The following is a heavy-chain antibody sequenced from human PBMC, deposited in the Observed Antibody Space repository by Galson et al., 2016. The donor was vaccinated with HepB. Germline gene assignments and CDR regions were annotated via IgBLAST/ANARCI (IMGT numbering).Heavy chain of an antibody. D-gene: IGHD1-26*01. Sequence: SLRLSCAASGFIVKDYAMHWVRQAPVKGLERVSSISWNSGNIGYADSVKGRFTISRDNAKNSLYLQMNSLRAEDTAFYYCAQDKASMSVGATNFQHWGQGTLVTVSS. CDR1: GFIVKDYA. V-gene: IGHV3-9*01. CDR3: AQDKASMSVGATNFQH. CDR2: ISWNSGNI. J-gene: IGHJ1*01.